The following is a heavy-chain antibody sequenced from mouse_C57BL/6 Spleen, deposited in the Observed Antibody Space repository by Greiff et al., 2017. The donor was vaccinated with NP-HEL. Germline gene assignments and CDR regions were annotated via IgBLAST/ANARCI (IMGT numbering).Heavy chain of an antibody. CDR1: GYTFTSYW. Sequence: QVQLQQPGAELVKPGASVKLSCKASGYTFTSYWMQWVKQRPGQGLEWIGEIDPSDSYTNYNQKFKGKATLTVDTSSSTAYMQLSSLTSEDSAVYYGARGGGLRGDYWGQGTSVTVSS. J-gene: IGHJ4*01. D-gene: IGHD2-4*01. V-gene: IGHV1-50*01. CDR3: ARGGGLRGDY. CDR2: IDPSDSYT.